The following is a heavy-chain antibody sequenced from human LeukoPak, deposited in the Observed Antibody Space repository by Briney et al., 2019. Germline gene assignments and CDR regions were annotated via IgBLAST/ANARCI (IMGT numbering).Heavy chain of an antibody. Sequence: GGSLRLSCAASGFTFSSYAMHWVRQAPGKGLEWMGGFDPEDGETIYAQKFQGRVTMTEDTSTDTAYMELSSLRSEDTAVYYCATSTPNYWGQGTLVTVSS. V-gene: IGHV1-24*01. J-gene: IGHJ4*02. CDR2: FDPEDGET. D-gene: IGHD2-2*01. CDR3: ATSTPNY. CDR1: GFTFSSYA.